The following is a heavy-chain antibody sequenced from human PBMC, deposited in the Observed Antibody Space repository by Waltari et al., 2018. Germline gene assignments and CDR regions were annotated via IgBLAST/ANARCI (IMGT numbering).Heavy chain of an antibody. J-gene: IGHJ6*03. CDR1: GGTFSSYA. CDR3: ARVRTAGGDYFYYYYYYYMDV. V-gene: IGHV1-69*04. Sequence: QVQLVQSGAEVKKPGSSVKVSCKASGGTFSSYAISWVRQAPGQGLEWMGGIIPILGIANYAQKFQGRVTITADESTSTAYMELSSLRSEDTAVYYCARVRTAGGDYFYYYYYYYMDVWGKGTTVTVSS. CDR2: IIPILGIA. D-gene: IGHD4-17*01.